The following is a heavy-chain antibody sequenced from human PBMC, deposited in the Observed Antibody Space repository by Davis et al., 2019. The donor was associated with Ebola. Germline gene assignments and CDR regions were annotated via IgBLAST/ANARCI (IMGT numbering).Heavy chain of an antibody. Sequence: AASVTVSCKPSRYPFPSSYMHWVRQAPGQGLEWMGITNPSGGSTSYAQKFQGRVTMTWDTSTSTVYMELSSLRSEDTAVYYCARGGTGTKEQNYYYDGMDVWGKGTTVTVSS. V-gene: IGHV1-46*01. J-gene: IGHJ6*04. CDR1: RYPFPSSY. D-gene: IGHD1-1*01. CDR3: ARGGTGTKEQNYYYDGMDV. CDR2: TNPSGGST.